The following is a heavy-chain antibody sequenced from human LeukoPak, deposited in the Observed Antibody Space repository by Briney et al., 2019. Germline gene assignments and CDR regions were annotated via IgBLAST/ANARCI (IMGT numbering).Heavy chain of an antibody. J-gene: IGHJ4*02. CDR3: ARDFGPITMVRGADFDY. CDR1: GYTFTSYG. Sequence: ASVKVSCKASGYTFTSYGISWVRQAPGQGLEWMGWISAYNGNTNYAQKLQGRVTMTTDTSTSTAYMELRSLRSDDTAVYYCARDFGPITMVRGADFDYWGQGTLVTVPS. D-gene: IGHD3-10*01. CDR2: ISAYNGNT. V-gene: IGHV1-18*01.